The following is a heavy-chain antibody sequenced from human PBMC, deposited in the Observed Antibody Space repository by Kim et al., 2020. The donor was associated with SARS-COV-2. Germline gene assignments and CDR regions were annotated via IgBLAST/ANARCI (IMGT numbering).Heavy chain of an antibody. CDR3: ARAGDHYYGSGSYFLVPAVGMEIDY. CDR2: IWYDGSNK. Sequence: GGSLRLSCAASGFTFSSYGMHWVRQAPGKGLEWVAVIWYDGSNKYYADSVKGRFTISRDNSKNTLYLQMNSLRAEDTAVYYCARAGDHYYGSGSYFLVPAVGMEIDYWGQGTLVTVSS. J-gene: IGHJ4*02. V-gene: IGHV3-33*01. CDR1: GFTFSSYG. D-gene: IGHD3-10*01.